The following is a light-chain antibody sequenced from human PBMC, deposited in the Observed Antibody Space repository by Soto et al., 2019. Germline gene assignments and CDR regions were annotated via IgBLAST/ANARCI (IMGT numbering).Light chain of an antibody. CDR1: NIGTKS. Sequence: SYELTQPPSVSVAPGQTATITCGGNNIGTKSVHWYQQKPGQAPVLVVFHDRDRPSGIPDRFSDSHSGNTATLNISRVEAGDEADYYCQVWDDNSDHTGVFGVGTQLTVL. CDR3: QVWDDNSDHTGV. CDR2: HDR. V-gene: IGLV3-21*02. J-gene: IGLJ3*02.